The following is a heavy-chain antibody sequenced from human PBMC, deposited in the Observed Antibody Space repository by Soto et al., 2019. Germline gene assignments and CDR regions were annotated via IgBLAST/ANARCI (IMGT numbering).Heavy chain of an antibody. D-gene: IGHD6-13*01. J-gene: IGHJ4*02. Sequence: QLQLQESGSGLVKPSQTLSLTCAVSGGSISSGGYSWSWIRQPPGKGLEWIGYIYHSGSNYYNPSLKSRVTISVDRSKNQFSLKLSSVTAADTAVYYCARESAADLRGFDYWGQGTLVTVSS. CDR3: ARESAADLRGFDY. V-gene: IGHV4-30-2*01. CDR2: IYHSGSN. CDR1: GGSISSGGYS.